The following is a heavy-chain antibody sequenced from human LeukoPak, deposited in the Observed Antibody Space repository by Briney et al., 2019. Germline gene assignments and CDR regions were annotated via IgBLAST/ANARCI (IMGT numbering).Heavy chain of an antibody. Sequence: GGSLRLSCEASGFTFSSYAMSWVRQAPGKGLEWVSAISGSGDETNYVDSVKGRFTVSRDNSKNPLYLQMNSLRAEDTAVYYCARLPADYWGQGTLVTVSS. J-gene: IGHJ4*02. CDR2: ISGSGDET. D-gene: IGHD2-21*02. CDR1: GFTFSSYA. V-gene: IGHV3-23*01. CDR3: ARLPADY.